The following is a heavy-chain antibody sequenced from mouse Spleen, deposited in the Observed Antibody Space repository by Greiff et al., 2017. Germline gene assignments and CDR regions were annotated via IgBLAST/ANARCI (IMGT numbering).Heavy chain of an antibody. D-gene: IGHD1-2*01. CDR2: IDPANGNT. V-gene: IGHV14-3*02. Sequence: EVPLQQSGAELVKPGASVKLSCSASGFKLKDTYMRWGRQRHEQGMEWIGRIDPANGNTKYDPKFQGRGPITAKPSSKTPYLQLSSLPAEDTAVYYCARWCNYGPYAMGYWGQGTSVPVPS. CDR1: GFKLKDTY. J-gene: IGHJ4*01. CDR3: ARWCNYGPYAMGY.